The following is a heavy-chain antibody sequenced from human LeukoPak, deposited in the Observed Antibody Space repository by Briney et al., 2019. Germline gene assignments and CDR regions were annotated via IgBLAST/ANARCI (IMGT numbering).Heavy chain of an antibody. CDR2: IRYDGSKK. V-gene: IGHV3-30*02. Sequence: PGGSLRLSCAASGFTFSSYSMNWVRQAPGKGLEWVAFIRYDGSKKYYADSVKGRFTISRDNSKNTLYLQMNSLRAEDTAMYYCANGPHYNILTGFYKVRSHLDYWGQGTLVTVSS. CDR1: GFTFSSYS. J-gene: IGHJ4*02. D-gene: IGHD3-9*01. CDR3: ANGPHYNILTGFYKVRSHLDY.